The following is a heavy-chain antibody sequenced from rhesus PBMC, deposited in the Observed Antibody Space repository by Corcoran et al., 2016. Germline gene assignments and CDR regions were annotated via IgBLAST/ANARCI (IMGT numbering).Heavy chain of an antibody. CDR1: GYSIRSGHY. CDR3: ARNNHYHTYFDY. V-gene: IGHV4S14*01. D-gene: IGHD3-9*01. J-gene: IGHJ4*01. Sequence: QVQLQEPGPGLVKPSETLSLPCAVSGYSIRSGHYWNWYRHQPGKGLEWIGSIYGSGGRNYLNPSLKSRVTLSVDTSKNQFSLKVSSWTAADTAVYYCARNNHYHTYFDYWGQGVLVTVSS. CDR2: IYGSGGRN.